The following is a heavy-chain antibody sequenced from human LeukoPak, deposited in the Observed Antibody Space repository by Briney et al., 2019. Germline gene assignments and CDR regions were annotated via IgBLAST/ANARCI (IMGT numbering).Heavy chain of an antibody. CDR3: ARGWCGSSSTSCYSDYYYMDV. J-gene: IGHJ6*03. Sequence: SETLSLTCTVSGGSISSYYWSWIRQPAGKGLEWIGRIYTSGSTNYNPSLKSRVTMSVDTSKNQFSLKLSSVTAADTAVYYCARGWCGSSSTSCYSDYYYMDVWGKGTTVTVSS. CDR1: GGSISSYY. CDR2: IYTSGST. D-gene: IGHD2-2*02. V-gene: IGHV4-4*07.